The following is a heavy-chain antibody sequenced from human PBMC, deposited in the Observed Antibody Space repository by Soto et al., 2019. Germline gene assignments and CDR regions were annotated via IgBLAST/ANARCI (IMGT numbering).Heavy chain of an antibody. V-gene: IGHV1-69*02. Sequence: QVQLVQSGAEVKKPGSSVKVSCKASGGTFSSYTISWVRQAPGQGLEWMGRIIPNLGIANYAQKFQGRVTITADKSTSTAYMELSSLRSEDTAVYYCARAYGEVDAFDIWGQGTMVTVSS. CDR1: GGTFSSYT. D-gene: IGHD4-17*01. CDR3: ARAYGEVDAFDI. CDR2: IIPNLGIA. J-gene: IGHJ3*02.